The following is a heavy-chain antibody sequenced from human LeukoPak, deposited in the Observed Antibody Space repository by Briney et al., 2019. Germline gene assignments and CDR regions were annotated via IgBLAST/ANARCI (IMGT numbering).Heavy chain of an antibody. CDR2: INPSGGST. Sequence: ASVKVSCKASGYTFTSYYMHWVRQAPGQGLEWMGIINPSGGSTSYAQKFQGRVTMTRDTSTSTVYMELSSLRSEDTAVYYCARETKTDIVVVPAAMIPSNYGMDVWGQGTTVTVSS. J-gene: IGHJ6*02. V-gene: IGHV1-46*01. CDR3: ARETKTDIVVVPAAMIPSNYGMDV. CDR1: GYTFTSYY. D-gene: IGHD2-2*01.